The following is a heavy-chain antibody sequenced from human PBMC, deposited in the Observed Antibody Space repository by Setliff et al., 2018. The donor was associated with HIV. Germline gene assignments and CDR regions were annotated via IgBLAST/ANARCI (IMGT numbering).Heavy chain of an antibody. CDR2: IYYSGST. D-gene: IGHD1-26*01. Sequence: PSETLSLTCTVSGGSISSSSYYWGWIRQPPGKGLEWIGSIYYSGSTYYNPSLKSRITISVDTSKNQFSLKLSSVTAADTAVYYCARHYQHSWVGVDYYFMDVWGKGTTVTAP. J-gene: IGHJ6*03. CDR3: ARHYQHSWVGVDYYFMDV. V-gene: IGHV4-39*01. CDR1: GGSISSSSYY.